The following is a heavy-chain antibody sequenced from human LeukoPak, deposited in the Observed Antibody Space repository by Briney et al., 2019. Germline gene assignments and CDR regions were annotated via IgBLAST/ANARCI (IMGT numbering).Heavy chain of an antibody. CDR2: INHSGST. CDR3: ARGLLMIDY. CDR1: GGSISSSSYF. V-gene: IGHV4-39*07. J-gene: IGHJ4*02. D-gene: IGHD2-8*01. Sequence: PSETLSLTCTVSGGSISSSSYFWGWIRQPPGKGLEWIGEINHSGSTNYNPSLKSRVTISVDTSKNQFSLKLSSVTAADTAVYYCARGLLMIDYWGQGTLVTVSS.